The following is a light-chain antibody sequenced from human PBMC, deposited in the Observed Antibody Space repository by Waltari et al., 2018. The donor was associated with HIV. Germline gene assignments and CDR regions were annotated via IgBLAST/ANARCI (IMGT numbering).Light chain of an antibody. V-gene: IGLV2-14*03. CDR3: SSYTNSDTVV. Sequence: QSALTQPASVSGSPGQSITISCTGTTSDVGGYNSVSWDQQHPAKAPKLVILDVSNRPAGVANRFSGSKSGNTASLTISGLQAEDEAYYYCSSYTNSDTVVFGGGTKVTVL. CDR2: DVS. J-gene: IGLJ2*01. CDR1: TSDVGGYNS.